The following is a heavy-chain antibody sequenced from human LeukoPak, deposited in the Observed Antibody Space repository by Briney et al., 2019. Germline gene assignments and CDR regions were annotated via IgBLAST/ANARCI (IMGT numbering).Heavy chain of an antibody. J-gene: IGHJ4*02. V-gene: IGHV3-7*01. CDR3: ARSRSGYYEDY. CDR1: GFTFSNYW. Sequence: GGSLRLSCAASGFTFSNYWMSWVRQARGKGLEWVANIKEDGSEKYYVDSVKGRFTISRDNAKNSLTLQVNSLSAEDTAVYYCARSRSGYYEDYWGQGTLATVSS. D-gene: IGHD3-22*01. CDR2: IKEDGSEK.